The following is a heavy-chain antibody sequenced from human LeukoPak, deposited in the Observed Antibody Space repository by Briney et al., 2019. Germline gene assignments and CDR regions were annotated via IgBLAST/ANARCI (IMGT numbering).Heavy chain of an antibody. V-gene: IGHV3-43*01. CDR2: ISWDGGST. Sequence: GGSLRLSCAASGFTFDDYTMHWVRQAPGKGLEWASLISWDGGSTYYADSVKGRFTISRDNSKNSLYLQMNSLRTEDTALYYCAKDMDTAMVLDYYYGMDVWGQGTTVTVSS. CDR1: GFTFDDYT. D-gene: IGHD5-18*01. CDR3: AKDMDTAMVLDYYYGMDV. J-gene: IGHJ6*02.